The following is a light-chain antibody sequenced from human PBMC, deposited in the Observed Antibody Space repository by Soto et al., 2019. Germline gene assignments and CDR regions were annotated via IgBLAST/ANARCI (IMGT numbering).Light chain of an antibody. CDR1: SSDVGGYNY. CDR2: EVS. CDR3: SSYAGSNNFVV. Sequence: QSVLTQPPSASGSPGQSVTISCTGTSSDVGGYNYFSWYQQHPGKAPKLMIYEVSKRPSGVPDRFSGSKSGNTASLTVSGLQAEDEADYYCSSYAGSNNFVVFGGGTQLTVL. J-gene: IGLJ2*01. V-gene: IGLV2-8*01.